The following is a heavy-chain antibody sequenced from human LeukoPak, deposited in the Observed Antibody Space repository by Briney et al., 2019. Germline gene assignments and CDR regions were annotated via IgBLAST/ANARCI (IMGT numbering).Heavy chain of an antibody. CDR3: ASGEDY. D-gene: IGHD3-10*01. CDR1: GFTLHFYS. J-gene: IGHJ4*02. Sequence: GRSLRLSCAASGFTLHFYSMTWVRPAAGKGREWGSYTSRRSIAIYYTDSVKGRPTVSRDKAQHSLNRRMNSLRDTHTAVYYCASGEDYWGQGPLVTVSA. CDR2: TSRRSIAI. V-gene: IGHV3-48*02.